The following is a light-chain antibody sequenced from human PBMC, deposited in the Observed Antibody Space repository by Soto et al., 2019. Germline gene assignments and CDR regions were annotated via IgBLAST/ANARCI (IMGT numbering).Light chain of an antibody. J-gene: IGLJ1*01. CDR3: CSYAGSTTYV. CDR2: EGS. V-gene: IGLV2-23*01. CDR1: SSDVGSYNL. Sequence: QSALTQPASVSGSPGQSITISCTGTSSDVGSYNLVSWYQQHPGKAPKLMIYEGSKRPSGFSNRFSGSKSGNTASLTISGLQAEDEADYYCCSYAGSTTYVSGTGTKVTVL.